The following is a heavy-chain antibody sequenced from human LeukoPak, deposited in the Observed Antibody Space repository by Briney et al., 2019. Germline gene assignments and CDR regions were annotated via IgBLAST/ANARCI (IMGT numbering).Heavy chain of an antibody. D-gene: IGHD6-19*01. CDR3: ARATSTGYSSGWFDY. Sequence: SETLSLTCTVSGGSISSYYWSWIRQPPGKGLEWIGYIYYSGSTNYNPSLKSRVTISVDTSKNQFSLKLSSVTAADTAVYYCARATSTGYSSGWFDYWGQGTLVTVSS. CDR1: GGSISSYY. J-gene: IGHJ4*02. CDR2: IYYSGST. V-gene: IGHV4-59*01.